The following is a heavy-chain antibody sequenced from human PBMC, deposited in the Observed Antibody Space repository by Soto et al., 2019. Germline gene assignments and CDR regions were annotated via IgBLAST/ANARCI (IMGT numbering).Heavy chain of an antibody. J-gene: IGHJ4*02. CDR3: AREGVTNLFDY. D-gene: IGHD4-4*01. V-gene: IGHV4-30-4*01. Sequence: PSETLSLTCTVSGGSISSYYWSWIRQPPGKGLEWIGYIYYSGSTYYNPSLKSRVTISVDTSKNQFSLKLSSVTAADTAVYYCAREGVTNLFDYWGQGTLVTVSS. CDR1: GGSISSYY. CDR2: IYYSGST.